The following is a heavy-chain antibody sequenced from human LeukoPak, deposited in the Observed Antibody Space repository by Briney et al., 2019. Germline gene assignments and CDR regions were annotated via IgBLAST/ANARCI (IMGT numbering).Heavy chain of an antibody. D-gene: IGHD6-19*01. CDR1: GGTFSSYA. Sequence: SVKVSCKASGGTFSSYAISWVRQAPGQGLEWMGGIIPIFGTANCAQKFQGRVTITADESTSTAYMELSSLRSEDTAVYYCARGLGSGWYSGFDYWGQGTLVTVSS. J-gene: IGHJ4*02. CDR2: IIPIFGTA. CDR3: ARGLGSGWYSGFDY. V-gene: IGHV1-69*13.